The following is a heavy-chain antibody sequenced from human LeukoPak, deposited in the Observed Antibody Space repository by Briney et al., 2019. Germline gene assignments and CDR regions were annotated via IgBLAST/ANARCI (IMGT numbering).Heavy chain of an antibody. J-gene: IGHJ4*02. CDR3: AREGFYYDSSGYYRKHPFDY. CDR1: GFTFSSYS. D-gene: IGHD3-22*01. V-gene: IGHV3-21*01. CDR2: ISSSGSYI. Sequence: GGSLRLSCAVSGFTFSSYSMNWVRQAPGKGLEWVSSISSSGSYIYYEDAVKGRFTFSRDNAKNSLYLQMNSLTAEDTAVYYCAREGFYYDSSGYYRKHPFDYWGQGTLVTVSS.